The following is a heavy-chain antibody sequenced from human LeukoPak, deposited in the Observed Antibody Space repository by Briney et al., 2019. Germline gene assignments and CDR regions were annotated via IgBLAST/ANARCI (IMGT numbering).Heavy chain of an antibody. D-gene: IGHD3-3*01. CDR1: GFTVSSYG. CDR3: ARDADCDFWSGYYDYYYYGMDV. Sequence: GGSLRLSCAASGFTVSSYGMHWVRQAPGKGLEWVAVIWYDGSNKYYADSVKGRFTISRDNSKNTLYLQMNSLRAEDTAVYYCARDADCDFWSGYYDYYYYGMDVWGQGTTVTVSS. J-gene: IGHJ6*02. V-gene: IGHV3-33*01. CDR2: IWYDGSNK.